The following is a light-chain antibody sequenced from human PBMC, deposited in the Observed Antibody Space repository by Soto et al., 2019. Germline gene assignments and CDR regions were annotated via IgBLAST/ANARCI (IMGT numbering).Light chain of an antibody. V-gene: IGKV1-17*01. J-gene: IGKJ3*01. CDR2: TIS. CDR1: QDIGTS. Sequence: DIQMTQSPSSLSASVGGRVTITCRASQDIGTSLDWFQQKPGTAPKRLIYTISDLQSGVPSRFSGGGSGTELTLTISSLQPEDSATYYCLQHYAFPFTFGPGTKVHV. CDR3: LQHYAFPFT.